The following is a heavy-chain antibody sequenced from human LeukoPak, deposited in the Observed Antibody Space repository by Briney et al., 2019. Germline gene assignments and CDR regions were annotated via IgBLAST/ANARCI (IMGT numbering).Heavy chain of an antibody. CDR2: TYYTSKWYT. CDR3: ARALYCLGGGCYSYRFDY. CDR1: GDSVSSNSAA. J-gene: IGHJ4*02. D-gene: IGHD2-15*01. V-gene: IGHV6-1*01. Sequence: SQTLSLTCAISGDSVSSNSAAWNWIRQSPSRGLEWLGRTYYTSKWYTDYEVSVKSRIIINVDTSKNQFSMQLNSVTPEDTAVYYCARALYCLGGGCYSYRFDYWGQGALVTVSS.